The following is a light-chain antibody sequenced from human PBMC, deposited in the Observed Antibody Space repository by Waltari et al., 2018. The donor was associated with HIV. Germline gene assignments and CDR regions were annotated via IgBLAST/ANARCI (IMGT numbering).Light chain of an antibody. J-gene: IGLJ2*01. CDR2: EVT. CDR3: CSYAGSSTLL. CDR1: SNDVGSYNL. V-gene: IGLV2-23*02. Sequence: QSALTQPASVSGSPGQSITISCTGTSNDVGSYNLVSWYQHHPGKAPKSFIFEVTKRPSGVSNRFSASKSGNTASLTISGLQAEDEADYYCCSYAGSSTLLFGGGTKLSVL.